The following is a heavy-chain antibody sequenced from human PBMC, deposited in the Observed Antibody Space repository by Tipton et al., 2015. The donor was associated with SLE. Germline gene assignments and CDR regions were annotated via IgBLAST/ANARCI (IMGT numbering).Heavy chain of an antibody. J-gene: IGHJ4*02. CDR1: GFTFSSYS. D-gene: IGHD6-19*01. Sequence: GSLRLSCAASGFTFSSYSLTWVRQAPGKGLEWVSSISSSSSYMYYADSVKGRFTISRDNAKNSLYLQMNSLRAEDTAVYYCATRQGSGWYQYFDYWGQGTLVTVSS. CDR2: ISSSSSYM. CDR3: ATRQGSGWYQYFDY. V-gene: IGHV3-21*03.